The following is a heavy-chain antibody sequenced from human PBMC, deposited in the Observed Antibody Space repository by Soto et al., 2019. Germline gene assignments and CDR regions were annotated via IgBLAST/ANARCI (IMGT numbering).Heavy chain of an antibody. Sequence: EVQLLESGGGLVQPGGSLRLSCTASGFTFSSYIMSWVRQAPGKGLEWVAGIGANGVSTYYADSVKGRFAISRDNSKNTLSLQMNSLRVEDTAVYHCAKRCISSCYDVWGQGTTVSVSS. D-gene: IGHD3-22*01. CDR2: IGANGVST. CDR1: GFTFSSYI. CDR3: AKRCISSCYDV. V-gene: IGHV3-23*01. J-gene: IGHJ6*02.